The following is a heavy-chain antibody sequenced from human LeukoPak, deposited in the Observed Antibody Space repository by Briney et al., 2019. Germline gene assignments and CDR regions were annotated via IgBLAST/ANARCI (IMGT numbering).Heavy chain of an antibody. Sequence: GGSLRLSCAASGFTFSDYYMSWIRQAPGKGLEWVSYISSSGSTTYYADSVKGRFTISRDNAKNSLYLQMNSLRAEDTAVYYCARDKRQAASGAVDYWGQGTLVTVSS. J-gene: IGHJ4*02. CDR1: GFTFSDYY. V-gene: IGHV3-11*01. CDR3: ARDKRQAASGAVDY. D-gene: IGHD4-17*01. CDR2: ISSSGSTT.